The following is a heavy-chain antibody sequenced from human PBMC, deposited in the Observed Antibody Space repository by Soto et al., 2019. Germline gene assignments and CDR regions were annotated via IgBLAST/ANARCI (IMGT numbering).Heavy chain of an antibody. CDR3: AKLLEQNFDY. Sequence: EVPLLESGGGLIQPGGSLRLSCASSGFTFSTHALSWVRQAPGKGLEWVSTISSGGSTNYGDSVRGRFDISRDNSKNTLYLQRNSLRAEDTAVYYCAKLLEQNFDYWGQGTLVTVSS. CDR2: ISSGGST. J-gene: IGHJ4*02. V-gene: IGHV3-23*01. CDR1: GFTFSTHA.